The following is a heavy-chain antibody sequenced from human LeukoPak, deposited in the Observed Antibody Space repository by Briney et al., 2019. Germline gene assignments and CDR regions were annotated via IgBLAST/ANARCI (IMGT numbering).Heavy chain of an antibody. CDR2: IYYSGST. J-gene: IGHJ4*02. V-gene: IGHV4-39*07. Sequence: SETLSLTCTVSGGSISSSSYYWGWIRQPPGKGLEWIGSIYYSGSTYYNPSLKSRVTISVDTSKNQFSLKLSSVTAADTAVYYCARTSSGVTMIWGQGTLVTVSS. D-gene: IGHD3-22*01. CDR1: GGSISSSSYY. CDR3: ARTSSGVTMI.